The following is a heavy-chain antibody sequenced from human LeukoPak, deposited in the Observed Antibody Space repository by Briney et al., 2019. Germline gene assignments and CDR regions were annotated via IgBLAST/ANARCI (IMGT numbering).Heavy chain of an antibody. Sequence: GGSLRLSCAASGFTFSSYSMNWVRQAPGKGLEWVSYISSSSSTIYYADFVKGRFTISRDNAKNSLYLQMNSLRAEDTAVYYCARDGHGEYDAFDIWGQGTMVTVSS. CDR3: ARDGHGEYDAFDI. V-gene: IGHV3-48*01. D-gene: IGHD4-17*01. J-gene: IGHJ3*02. CDR1: GFTFSSYS. CDR2: ISSSSSTI.